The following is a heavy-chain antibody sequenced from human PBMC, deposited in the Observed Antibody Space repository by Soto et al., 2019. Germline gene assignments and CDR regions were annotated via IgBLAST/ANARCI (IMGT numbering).Heavy chain of an antibody. D-gene: IGHD3-22*01. CDR1: GGSISSGGYY. CDR2: IYYSGST. CDR3: ARRAYDSSGFDY. Sequence: SETLSLTCTVSGGSISSGGYYWSWIRQHPGKGLEWIGCIYYSGSTYYNPSLKSRVTISVDTSKNQFSLKLSSVTAADTAVYYCARRAYDSSGFDYWGQGTLVTVSS. V-gene: IGHV4-39*01. J-gene: IGHJ4*02.